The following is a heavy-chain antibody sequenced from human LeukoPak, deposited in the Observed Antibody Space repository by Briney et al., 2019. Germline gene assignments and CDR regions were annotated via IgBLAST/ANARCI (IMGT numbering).Heavy chain of an antibody. CDR1: GFTFDDYG. V-gene: IGHV3-20*04. D-gene: IGHD3-22*01. Sequence: GGSLRLSCAACGFTFDDYGMSWVRQAPGKGLEWVSGINWNGGSTGYADSVKGRFTISRDNAKNSLYLQMNSLRAEDTALYYCARNNRVYDSSGHFDYWGQGTLVTVSS. CDR2: INWNGGST. J-gene: IGHJ4*02. CDR3: ARNNRVYDSSGHFDY.